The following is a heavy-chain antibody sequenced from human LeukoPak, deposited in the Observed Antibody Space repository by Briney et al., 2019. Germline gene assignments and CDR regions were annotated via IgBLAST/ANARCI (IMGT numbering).Heavy chain of an antibody. V-gene: IGHV4-34*01. Sequence: KPSETLSLTCAVYGGSFSGYYWSWIRQPPGKGLEWIGEINHSGSTNYNPSLKSRVTISVDTSKNQFSLKLSSVTAADTAVYYCASRRWFGGHPNDYWGQGTLVTVSS. D-gene: IGHD3-10*01. J-gene: IGHJ4*02. CDR2: INHSGST. CDR1: GGSFSGYY. CDR3: ASRRWFGGHPNDY.